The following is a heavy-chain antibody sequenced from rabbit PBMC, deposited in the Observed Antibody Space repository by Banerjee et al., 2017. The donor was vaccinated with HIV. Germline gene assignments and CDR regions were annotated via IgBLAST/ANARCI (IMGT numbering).Heavy chain of an antibody. V-gene: IGHV1S45*01. J-gene: IGHJ4*01. D-gene: IGHD1-1*01. CDR3: ARGGAVVRYFTL. CDR1: GFSFSNSYY. CDR2: INTGSGNA. Sequence: QEQLEESGGGLVQPEGSLTLTCTASGFSFSNSYYMCWVRQAPGKGLEWIGCINTGSGNAYYASWVISRFTISKTSSTTVALQMTSLTAADTATYFCARGGAVVRYFTLWGQGTLVTVS.